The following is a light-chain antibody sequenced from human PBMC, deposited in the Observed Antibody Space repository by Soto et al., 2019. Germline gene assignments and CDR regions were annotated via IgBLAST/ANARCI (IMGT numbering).Light chain of an antibody. CDR1: QDISNY. V-gene: IGKV1-33*01. CDR3: QQYDNLLLT. Sequence: DIQMTQSPSSLSASVGDRVTITCQASQDISNYLNWYQQKPGKAPKLLIYDASNLETGVPSRFSGSGSGTDFTFTISRLQPEDIATYYCQQYDNLLLTFGGGTKGEIK. CDR2: DAS. J-gene: IGKJ4*01.